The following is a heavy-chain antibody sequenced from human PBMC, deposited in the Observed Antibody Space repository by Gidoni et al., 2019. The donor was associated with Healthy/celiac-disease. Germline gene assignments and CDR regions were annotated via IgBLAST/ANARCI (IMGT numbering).Heavy chain of an antibody. CDR1: GYSFTSYW. CDR3: ARRRFSRYCSGGSCYYFDY. J-gene: IGHJ4*02. Sequence: EVQLVQSGAEVKKPGESLKISCKGSGYSFTSYWIGWVRQMPGKGLEWMGIIYPGDSDTRYSPSFQGQVTISADKSISTAYLQWSSLKASDTAMYYCARRRFSRYCSGGSCYYFDYWGQGTLVTVSS. D-gene: IGHD2-15*01. V-gene: IGHV5-51*03. CDR2: IYPGDSDT.